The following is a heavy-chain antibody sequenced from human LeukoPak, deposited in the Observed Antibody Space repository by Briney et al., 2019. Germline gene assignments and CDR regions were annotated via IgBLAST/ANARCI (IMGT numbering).Heavy chain of an antibody. Sequence: PSETLSLTCTVSGGSISTYYWSWIRQPPGKGLEWIGEINHSGSTNYNPSLKSRVTISVDTSKNQFSLKLSSVTAADTAVYYCARANFWHYYYGMDVWGQGTTVTVSS. D-gene: IGHD4/OR15-4a*01. V-gene: IGHV4-34*01. CDR2: INHSGST. J-gene: IGHJ6*02. CDR3: ARANFWHYYYGMDV. CDR1: GGSISTYY.